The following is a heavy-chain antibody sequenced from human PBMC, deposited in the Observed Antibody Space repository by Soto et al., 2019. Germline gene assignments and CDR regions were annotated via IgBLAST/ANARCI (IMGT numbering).Heavy chain of an antibody. CDR3: SRGVYGSGNYYTGPSAFDI. CDR1: GGTLSDYG. D-gene: IGHD3-10*01. Sequence: QVQLEQSGAEVKKPGSSVKVSCKASGGTLSDYGVAWLRQAPGQGLEWMGGTIPVFNTAKYAQKFQGRGTVTADKFTNIAYMELSSLRSEDTAFYFCSRGVYGSGNYYTGPSAFDICGQGTMVIVSS. V-gene: IGHV1-69*06. CDR2: TIPVFNTA. J-gene: IGHJ3*02.